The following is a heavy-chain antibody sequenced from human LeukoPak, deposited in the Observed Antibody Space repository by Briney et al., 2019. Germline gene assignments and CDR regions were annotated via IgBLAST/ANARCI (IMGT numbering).Heavy chain of an antibody. D-gene: IGHD1-14*01. V-gene: IGHV1-2*02. CDR1: GYTFTGYS. Sequence: ASVKVSCKASGYTFTGYSMHWVRQAPGQGLEWMGWINPDSGGTNYAQKFQGRVTMTRDTSITTAYMELSRLRSDDTAVYYCAITPPLGVVYYYYMDVWGKGTTVTVSS. CDR3: AITPPLGVVYYYYMDV. J-gene: IGHJ6*03. CDR2: INPDSGGT.